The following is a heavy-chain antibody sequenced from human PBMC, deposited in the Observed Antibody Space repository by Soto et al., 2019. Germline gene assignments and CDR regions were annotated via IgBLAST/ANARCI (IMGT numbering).Heavy chain of an antibody. Sequence: SAKVSGKASEGTFSSYAISWVRQATGQGLEWMGRIIPVFRTANYAQRFQDRVTITADDSTSTAFMELSSLKSEDTAVYYCARGLVVVPAAEINFDYWGQGTPVTVSS. D-gene: IGHD2-2*01. V-gene: IGHV1-69*13. CDR3: ARGLVVVPAAEINFDY. CDR2: IIPVFRTA. J-gene: IGHJ4*02. CDR1: EGTFSSYA.